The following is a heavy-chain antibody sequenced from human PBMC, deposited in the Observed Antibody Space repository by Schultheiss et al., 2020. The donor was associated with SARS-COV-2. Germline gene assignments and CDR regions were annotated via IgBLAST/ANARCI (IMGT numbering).Heavy chain of an antibody. J-gene: IGHJ6*02. V-gene: IGHV4-61*08. Sequence: SETLSLTCTVSGGSISSGGYYWTWIRQPPGKGLEWIGYIYYSGSTNYNPSLKSRVTISVDTSKNQFSLKLSSVTAADTAVYYCARSLPPMTLNGMDVWGQGTTVTVSS. CDR1: GGSISSGGYY. CDR3: ARSLPPMTLNGMDV. CDR2: IYYSGST.